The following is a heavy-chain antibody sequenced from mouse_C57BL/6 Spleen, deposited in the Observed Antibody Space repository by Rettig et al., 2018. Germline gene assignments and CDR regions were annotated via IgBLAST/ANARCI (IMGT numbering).Heavy chain of an antibody. J-gene: IGHJ2*01. CDR3: ARGGLLTYFDY. CDR2: IWSGGST. D-gene: IGHD2-10*01. Sequence: LGVIWSGGSTDYNAAFISRLSISKDNSKSQVFFKMNSLQADDTAIYYCARGGLLTYFDYWGQGTTLTVSS. V-gene: IGHV2-2*01.